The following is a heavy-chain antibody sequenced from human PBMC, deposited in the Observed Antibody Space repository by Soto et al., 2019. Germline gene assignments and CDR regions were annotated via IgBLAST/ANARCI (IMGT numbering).Heavy chain of an antibody. D-gene: IGHD3-16*01. CDR3: TRDSYDGTYYYGMDV. V-gene: IGHV3-74*01. CDR2: INPDGRST. J-gene: IGHJ6*02. CDR1: RFTFRSYW. Sequence: EVQLVESGGGLVQPGGSLRLSCAASRFTFRSYWMHWVRQAPGKGLVWVSRINPDGRSTSYADSVKGRFTISRDNAKNTLYLQMNSLRAEDTAVYYCTRDSYDGTYYYGMDVWGQGTTVTVSS.